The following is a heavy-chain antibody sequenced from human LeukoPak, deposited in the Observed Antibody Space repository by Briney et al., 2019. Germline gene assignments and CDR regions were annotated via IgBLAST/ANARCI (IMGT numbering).Heavy chain of an antibody. J-gene: IGHJ4*02. Sequence: SETLSLTCAVYGGSFSNYYWNWIRQPPGKGLEWIGEITHGGSTNYNPSLKSRVTISVHTSKNQFSLKLSSVTAADTAVYCCARGVTVIPYQIDYWGQGTLVTVSS. CDR1: GGSFSNYY. CDR2: ITHGGST. D-gene: IGHD2-21*01. V-gene: IGHV4-34*01. CDR3: ARGVTVIPYQIDY.